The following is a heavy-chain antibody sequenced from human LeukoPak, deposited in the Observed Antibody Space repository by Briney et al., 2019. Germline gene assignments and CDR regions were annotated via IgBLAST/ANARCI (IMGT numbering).Heavy chain of an antibody. Sequence: GGSLRLSCAGSGFTFSNYGMHWVRQAPDKGLEWVAVIAMDGSNKSYADSVKGRFTIPRDNSKNTLYLQMNSLRAEDTAVYYCAKKVFSGWYGAFDIWGQGTMVTVSS. D-gene: IGHD6-19*01. CDR1: GFTFSNYG. J-gene: IGHJ3*02. CDR3: AKKVFSGWYGAFDI. V-gene: IGHV3-30*18. CDR2: IAMDGSNK.